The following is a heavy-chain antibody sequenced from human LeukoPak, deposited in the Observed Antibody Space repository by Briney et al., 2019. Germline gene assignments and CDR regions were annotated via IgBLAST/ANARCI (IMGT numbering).Heavy chain of an antibody. J-gene: IGHJ4*02. CDR1: GFTFSSYG. CDR3: AREGNYDSSGYYYVLFDY. V-gene: IGHV3-30*03. D-gene: IGHD3-22*01. Sequence: GGSLRLSCAASGFTFSSYGMHWVRQAPGKGLEWVAVISYDGSNKYYADSVKGRFTISRDNSKNTLYLQMNSLRAEDTAVYYCAREGNYDSSGYYYVLFDYWGQGTLVTVSS. CDR2: ISYDGSNK.